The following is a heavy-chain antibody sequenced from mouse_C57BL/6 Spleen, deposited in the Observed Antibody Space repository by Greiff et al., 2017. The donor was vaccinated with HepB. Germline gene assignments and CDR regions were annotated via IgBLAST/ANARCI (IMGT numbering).Heavy chain of an antibody. Sequence: VQLQQSGAELVRPGASVKLSCTASGFNIKDDYMHWVKQRPEQGLEWIGWVDPENGDTEYASKFQGKATITADTSSNTAYLQLSSLTSEDTAVYYCTPGYDGSGAMDYWGQGTSVTVSS. CDR2: VDPENGDT. CDR1: GFNIKDDY. V-gene: IGHV14-4*01. CDR3: TPGYDGSGAMDY. D-gene: IGHD2-3*01. J-gene: IGHJ4*01.